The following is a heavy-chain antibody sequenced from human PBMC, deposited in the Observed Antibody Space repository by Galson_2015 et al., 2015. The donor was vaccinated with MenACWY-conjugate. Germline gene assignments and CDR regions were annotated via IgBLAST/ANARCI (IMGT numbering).Heavy chain of an antibody. D-gene: IGHD6-13*01. CDR3: ARTAGSVPP. J-gene: IGHJ5*02. V-gene: IGHV3-21*01. Sequence: LRLSCAASGFPFSSFSMNWVRQAPGKGLEWVSSISATSATIYYADSVKGRFTISRDNAKNSLYLQMNSLRAEDTAVYYCARTAGSVPPWGLGTLVTVSS. CDR1: GFPFSSFS. CDR2: ISATSATI.